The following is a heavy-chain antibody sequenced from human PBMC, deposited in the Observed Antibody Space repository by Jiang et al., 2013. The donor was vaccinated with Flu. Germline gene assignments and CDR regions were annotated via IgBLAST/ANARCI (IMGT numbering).Heavy chain of an antibody. CDR2: INPNSHNT. Sequence: GAEVKKPGASVRVSCKASGYTFGSSDINWVRQAPGQGLEWLGWINPNSHNTGYAQKFQGRVILTTDSSKSTAYMELYSLRSDDTAVYFCARETKFSVFYGMDVWGQGTTVTVSS. D-gene: IGHD2-8*01. V-gene: IGHV1-8*02. J-gene: IGHJ6*02. CDR3: ARETKFSVFYGMDV. CDR1: GYTFGSSD.